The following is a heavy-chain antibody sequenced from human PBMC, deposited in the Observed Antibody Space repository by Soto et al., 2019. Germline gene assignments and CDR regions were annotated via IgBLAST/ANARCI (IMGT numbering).Heavy chain of an antibody. V-gene: IGHV1-69*13. Sequence: SVKVSCKASGGTFSSYAISWVRQAHGQGLEWMGGIIPIFGTANYAQKFQGRVTITADESTSTAYMELSSLRSEDTAVYYCARDHIVVVPAASYYYYYGMDVWGQGTTVTSP. D-gene: IGHD2-2*01. CDR1: GGTFSSYA. J-gene: IGHJ6*02. CDR3: ARDHIVVVPAASYYYYYGMDV. CDR2: IIPIFGTA.